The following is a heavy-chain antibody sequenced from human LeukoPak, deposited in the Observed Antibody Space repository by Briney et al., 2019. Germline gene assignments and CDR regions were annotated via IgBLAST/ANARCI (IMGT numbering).Heavy chain of an antibody. Sequence: SETLSLTCTVSGGSISSGDYYWSWIRQPPGKGLEWIGYIYYSESTYYNPSLKSRVTISVDTSKNQFSLKLSSVTAADTAVYYCAKQGSSGYWDYWGQGTLVTVSS. J-gene: IGHJ4*02. D-gene: IGHD3-22*01. CDR3: AKQGSSGYWDY. CDR1: GGSISSGDYY. V-gene: IGHV4-30-4*08. CDR2: IYYSEST.